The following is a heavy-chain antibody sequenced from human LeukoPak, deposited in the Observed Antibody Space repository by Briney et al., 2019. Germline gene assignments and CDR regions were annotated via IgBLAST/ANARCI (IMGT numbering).Heavy chain of an antibody. CDR2: VHHSGST. Sequence: PSGTLSLTCAVSGGSISSLRWWSWVRQPPGKGLEWIGEVHHSGSTNYNPSLRGRVTISVDTSKNQFSLKLSSVTAADTAVYYCARHVYGDYWYFDLWGRGTLVTVSS. J-gene: IGHJ2*01. D-gene: IGHD4-17*01. V-gene: IGHV4-4*02. CDR3: ARHVYGDYWYFDL. CDR1: GGSISSLRW.